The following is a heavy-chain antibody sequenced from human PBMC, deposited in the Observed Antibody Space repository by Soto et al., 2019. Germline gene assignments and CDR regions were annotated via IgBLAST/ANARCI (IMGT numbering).Heavy chain of an antibody. CDR3: ARHGTYIGYCSSTSCPKYYYYMDV. CDR1: GYSFTSYW. Sequence: EVQLVQSGAEVKKPGESLKISCKGSGYSFTSYWIGWVRQMPGKGLEWMGIIYPGDSDTRYSPSFQGQVTISADKSISTAYLQWSSLKASDTAMYYCARHGTYIGYCSSTSCPKYYYYMDVWGKGTTVTVSS. V-gene: IGHV5-51*01. D-gene: IGHD2-2*01. CDR2: IYPGDSDT. J-gene: IGHJ6*03.